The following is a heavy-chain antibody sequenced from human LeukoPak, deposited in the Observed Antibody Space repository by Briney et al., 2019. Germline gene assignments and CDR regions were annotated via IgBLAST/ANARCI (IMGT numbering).Heavy chain of an antibody. V-gene: IGHV1-2*06. CDR3: ARDPFYCRSPSCYRFDP. CDR1: GYTFIDYD. CDR2: INPKSGGT. Sequence: ASVKVSCKASGYTFIDYDIHWVRQAPGQGLEWMGRINPKSGGTDLAQNFQGRVTMTRDTSIRTAYMELSSLRSDDTAVYYCARDPFYCRSPSCYRFDPWGQGTLVTVSS. D-gene: IGHD2-2*02. J-gene: IGHJ5*02.